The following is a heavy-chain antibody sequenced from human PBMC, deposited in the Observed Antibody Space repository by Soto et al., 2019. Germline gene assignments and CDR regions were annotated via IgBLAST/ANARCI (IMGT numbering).Heavy chain of an antibody. D-gene: IGHD6-19*01. V-gene: IGHV4-30-4*01. CDR1: GGSISSGDYY. CDR3: ARLTPVYSSGWFIDY. CDR2: IYYSGST. J-gene: IGHJ4*02. Sequence: QVQLQESGPGLVKPSQTLSLTCTVSGGSISSGDYYWSWFRQPPEKGLEWIGYIYYSGSTYYNPSLKSLFTISVDTCKNQFSLKLSSVTAADTAVYYCARLTPVYSSGWFIDYWGQGTLVTVSS.